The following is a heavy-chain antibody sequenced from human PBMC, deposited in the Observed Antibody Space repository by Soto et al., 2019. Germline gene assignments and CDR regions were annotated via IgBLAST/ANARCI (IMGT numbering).Heavy chain of an antibody. V-gene: IGHV4-38-2*01. CDR3: ARALPYGSDSFDY. J-gene: IGHJ4*02. Sequence: PSETLSLTCAVSGYSISSGYYWGWVRQPPGKGLEWIGSNYHSGSTYYNPSLKSRVTISVDTSKNQFSLKLSSVTAADTAVYYCARALPYGSDSFDYWGQGTLVTVSS. CDR1: GYSISSGYY. D-gene: IGHD4-17*01. CDR2: NYHSGST.